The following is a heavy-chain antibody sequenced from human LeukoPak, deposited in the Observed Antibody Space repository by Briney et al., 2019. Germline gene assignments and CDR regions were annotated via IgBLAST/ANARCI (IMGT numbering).Heavy chain of an antibody. J-gene: IGHJ4*02. CDR3: ARDLTMGSGYYYGVFDY. CDR2: INPNSGGT. Sequence: EASVKVSCKASGYTFTGYYMHWVRQAPGQGLEWMGWINPNSGGTNYAQKFQGRVTMTRDTSISTAYMELSSLRSEDTAVYYCARDLTMGSGYYYGVFDYWGQGTLVTVSS. V-gene: IGHV1-2*02. CDR1: GYTFTGYY. D-gene: IGHD3-22*01.